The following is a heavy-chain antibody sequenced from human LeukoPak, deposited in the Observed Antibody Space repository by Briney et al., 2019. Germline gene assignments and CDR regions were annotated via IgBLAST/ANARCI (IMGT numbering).Heavy chain of an antibody. Sequence: GGSLRLSCAASGFTFSSYAMHWVRQAPGKGLEWVAVISYDGSNKYYADSVKGRFTISRDNSKNTLYLQMNSLRAEDTAVYYCARDIGRFGIDAFDIWGQGIMVTVSS. CDR1: GFTFSSYA. J-gene: IGHJ3*02. CDR2: ISYDGSNK. V-gene: IGHV3-30-3*01. CDR3: ARDIGRFGIDAFDI. D-gene: IGHD3-10*01.